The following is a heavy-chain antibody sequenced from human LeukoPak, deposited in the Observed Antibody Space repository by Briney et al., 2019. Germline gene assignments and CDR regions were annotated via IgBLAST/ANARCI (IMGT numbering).Heavy chain of an antibody. CDR1: GFTFSSYS. Sequence: PGGSVRLFCAASGFTFSSYSMNWVRQAPGRGLEWVSSISSSSSYIYYADSVKGRFTISRDNAKNSLYLQMNSLRAEDTAVYYCASLKMATWIDIWGQGTMVTVSS. CDR3: ASLKMATWIDI. V-gene: IGHV3-21*01. CDR2: ISSSSSYI. D-gene: IGHD5-24*01. J-gene: IGHJ3*02.